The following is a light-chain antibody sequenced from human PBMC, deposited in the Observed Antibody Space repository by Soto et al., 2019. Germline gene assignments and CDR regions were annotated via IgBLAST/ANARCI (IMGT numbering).Light chain of an antibody. CDR1: QSVSSSY. V-gene: IGKV3-20*01. J-gene: IGKJ2*01. Sequence: EIVLTQSPGTLSLSPGERATLSCRASQSVSSSYLAWYQQKPGQAPRLLIYGASSRATGIPDRFSGSGSGTDFTLTINRLEPEDFAVYYCQQYGSSGYTFGQGTQLEIK. CDR2: GAS. CDR3: QQYGSSGYT.